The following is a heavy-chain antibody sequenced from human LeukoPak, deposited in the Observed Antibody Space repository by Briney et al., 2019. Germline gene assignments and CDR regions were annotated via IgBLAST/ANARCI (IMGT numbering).Heavy chain of an antibody. CDR3: ARWEDIVVVPAAIPAYYYGMDV. CDR2: INHSGST. V-gene: IGHV4-34*01. D-gene: IGHD2-2*02. CDR1: GGSFSGYY. J-gene: IGHJ6*02. Sequence: SETLSLTCAVYGGSFSGYYWSRIRQPPGKGLEWIGEINHSGSTNYNPSLKSRVTISVDTSKNQFSLKLSSVTAADTAVYYCARWEDIVVVPAAIPAYYYGMDVWGQGTTVTVSS.